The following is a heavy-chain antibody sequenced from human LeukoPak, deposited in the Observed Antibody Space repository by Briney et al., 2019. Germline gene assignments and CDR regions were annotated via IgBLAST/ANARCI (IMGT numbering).Heavy chain of an antibody. J-gene: IGHJ4*02. D-gene: IGHD3-9*01. V-gene: IGHV3-23*01. CDR1: GFNFSSNA. Sequence: QAGGSLRLSCAASGFNFSSNAMSWVRQAPGMGLEWVSAISGSGVGTNYADSVKGRFTISRDNSKNTLYLQMNGLSPEDTAVYYCAKNGRDDHDKYFFDFWGQGTLVSVSS. CDR3: AKNGRDDHDKYFFDF. CDR2: ISGSGVGT.